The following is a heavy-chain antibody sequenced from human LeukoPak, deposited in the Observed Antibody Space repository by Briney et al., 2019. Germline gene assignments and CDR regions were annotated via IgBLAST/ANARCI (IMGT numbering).Heavy chain of an antibody. CDR2: IGTAGNT. V-gene: IGHV3-13*01. J-gene: IGHJ4*02. D-gene: IGHD6-19*01. CDR1: GFTFSSHD. CDR3: ARSKSYSSGWTDFDY. Sequence: PGGSLRLSCAASGFTFSSHDMHWVRQPTGKGLEWVSVIGTAGNTYYADSVKGRFTISRENAKNSLYLQMDNLRAGDTAVYYCARSKSYSSGWTDFDYWGQGTLAAVSS.